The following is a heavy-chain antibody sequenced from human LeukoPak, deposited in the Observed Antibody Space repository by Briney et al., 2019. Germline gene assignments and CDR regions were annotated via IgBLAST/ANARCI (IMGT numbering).Heavy chain of an antibody. J-gene: IGHJ4*02. CDR1: GFTFSSYA. CDR3: AKTRGYCSCGSCYSDY. D-gene: IGHD2-15*01. V-gene: IGHV3-23*01. CDR2: ISGSGDSA. Sequence: PGGSLRLSCAASGFTFSSYAMTWVRQAPGKGLEWVSAISGSGDSAFYADSVKGRFTICRDNSKKTLYLQMNSLRAEDTAAHYCAKTRGYCSCGSCYSDYWGQGTLVTVSS.